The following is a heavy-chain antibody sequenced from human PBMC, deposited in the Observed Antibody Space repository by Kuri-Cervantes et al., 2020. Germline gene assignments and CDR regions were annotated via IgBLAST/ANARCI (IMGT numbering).Heavy chain of an antibody. CDR1: GGSISSSSYY. Sequence: GSLRLSCTVSGGSISSSSYYWGWIRRPPGKGLEWIGSIYYSGSTYYNPSLKSRVTISVDTSKNQFSLKLSSVTAADTAVYYCASLPGRSVVDVWGQGTTVTVSS. J-gene: IGHJ6*02. CDR2: IYYSGST. CDR3: ASLPGRSVVDV. V-gene: IGHV4-39*01. D-gene: IGHD3-16*02.